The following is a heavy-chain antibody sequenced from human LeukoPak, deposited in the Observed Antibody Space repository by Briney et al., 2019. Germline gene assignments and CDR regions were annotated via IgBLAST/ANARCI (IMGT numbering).Heavy chain of an antibody. Sequence: SVKVSCKASGGTFSSYAISWERQAPGQGLEWMGGIIPIFGTANYAQKFQGRVTITADESTSTAYMELSSLRSEDTAVYYCARSGCSGGSCYDYYYYGMDVWGKGTTVTVSS. J-gene: IGHJ6*04. V-gene: IGHV1-69*13. CDR1: GGTFSSYA. CDR2: IIPIFGTA. D-gene: IGHD2-15*01. CDR3: ARSGCSGGSCYDYYYYGMDV.